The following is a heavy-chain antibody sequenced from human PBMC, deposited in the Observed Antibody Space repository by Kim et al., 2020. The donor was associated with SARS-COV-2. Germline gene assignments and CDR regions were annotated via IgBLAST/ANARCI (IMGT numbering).Heavy chain of an antibody. J-gene: IGHJ5*02. Sequence: PSLKSRVTISVDTSKNQFSLKLSSVTAADTAVYYCARHPGVTTLPVWFDPWGQGTLVTVSS. CDR3: ARHPGVTTLPVWFDP. V-gene: IGHV4-39*01. D-gene: IGHD4-17*01.